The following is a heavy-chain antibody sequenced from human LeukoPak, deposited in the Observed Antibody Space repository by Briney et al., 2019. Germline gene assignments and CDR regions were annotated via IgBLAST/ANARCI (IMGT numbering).Heavy chain of an antibody. CDR1: GYTFTSYD. CDR2: MNPNSGGT. D-gene: IGHD6-6*01. J-gene: IGHJ5*02. CDR3: ARKYSSSSKFDP. Sequence: ASVKVSCKASGYTFTSYDINWVRQATGQGLEWMGWMNPNSGGTNYAQKFQGRVTMTRDTSISTAYMELSRLRSDDTAVYYCARKYSSSSKFDPWGQGTLVTVSS. V-gene: IGHV1-2*02.